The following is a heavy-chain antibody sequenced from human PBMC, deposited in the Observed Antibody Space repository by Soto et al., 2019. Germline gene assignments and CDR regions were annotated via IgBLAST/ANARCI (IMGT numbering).Heavy chain of an antibody. J-gene: IGHJ4*02. Sequence: PGGSLRLSCAASGFTFSSYWMHWVCQAPGKGLVWVSRINSDGGSTSYADSVKGRFTISRDNAKNTLYLQMNSLRAEDTAVYYCARGRIQLWSHIKSPELLWGQGTLVTVSS. V-gene: IGHV3-74*01. CDR2: INSDGGST. D-gene: IGHD5-18*01. CDR1: GFTFSSYW. CDR3: ARGRIQLWSHIKSPELL.